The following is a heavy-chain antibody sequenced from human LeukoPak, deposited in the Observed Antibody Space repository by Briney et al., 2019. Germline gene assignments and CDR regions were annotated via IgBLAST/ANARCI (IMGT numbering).Heavy chain of an antibody. CDR3: ARHLISSWPAYYYYYYMDV. CDR2: IYYTGST. D-gene: IGHD6-13*01. Sequence: KSSETLSLTCTVSGGSISSSSYYWGWIRQPPGKGLEWIGSIYYTGSTFYNPSLKSRVTISVDTSKNQFSLKLSSVTAADTAVYYCARHLISSWPAYYYYYYMDVWGKGTTVTISS. CDR1: GGSISSSSYY. V-gene: IGHV4-39*01. J-gene: IGHJ6*03.